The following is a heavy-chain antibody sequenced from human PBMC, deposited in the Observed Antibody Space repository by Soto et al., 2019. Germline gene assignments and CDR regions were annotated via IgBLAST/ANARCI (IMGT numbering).Heavy chain of an antibody. V-gene: IGHV3-7*03. D-gene: IGHD6-6*01. CDR3: VIPTRSVRGMGV. CDR2: IKGDGSVT. Sequence: GGSLRLSCAASGFTFSNFWMSWARQAPGKGLEWVANIKGDGSVTQYVASVEGRFTISRDNAKHSLYLQMNSLRVEDTALYYCVIPTRSVRGMGVWGQGTTVTVSS. J-gene: IGHJ6*02. CDR1: GFTFSNFW.